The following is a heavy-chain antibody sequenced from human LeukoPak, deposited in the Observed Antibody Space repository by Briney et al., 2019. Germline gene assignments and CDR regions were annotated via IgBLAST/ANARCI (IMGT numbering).Heavy chain of an antibody. Sequence: GGSLRLSCAASGFTFSNSAMTWVRQAPGKGLEWVSLISGTGGSTYYADSVKGRFSISRDNSKNALYLQVNSLRAEDTAVYYCAKERPNIAARPVDCWGQGTLVTVSS. V-gene: IGHV3-23*01. D-gene: IGHD6-6*01. CDR3: AKERPNIAARPVDC. CDR1: GFTFSNSA. CDR2: ISGTGGST. J-gene: IGHJ4*02.